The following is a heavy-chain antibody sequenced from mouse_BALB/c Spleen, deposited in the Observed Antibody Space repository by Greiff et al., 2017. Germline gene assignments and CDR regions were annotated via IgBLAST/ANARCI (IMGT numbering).Heavy chain of an antibody. CDR1: GYSFTDYN. CDR3: ARRGDYDYRYFDY. J-gene: IGHJ2*01. Sequence: VQLQQSGPELVKPGASVKVSCKASGYSFTDYNMYWVKQSPGKSLEWIGYINPYNGGTSYNQKFKGKATLTVDKSSSTAFMQLNSLTSEDSAVYYCARRGDYDYRYFDYWGQGTTVTVSS. CDR2: INPYNGGT. V-gene: IGHV1S135*01. D-gene: IGHD2-4*01.